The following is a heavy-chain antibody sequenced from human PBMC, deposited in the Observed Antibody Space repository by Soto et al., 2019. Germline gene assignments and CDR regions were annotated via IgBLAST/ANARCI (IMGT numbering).Heavy chain of an antibody. V-gene: IGHV3-9*01. D-gene: IGHD1-1*01. CDR3: IKETTPGGLDY. CDR1: GVTFDDSP. CDR2: ITANSDAV. Sequence: GGSLRLSCAVSGVTFDDSPMHWLRQVSGRGLEWVSGITANSDAVGYADSVKGRFTMSGDKAKNSLILEMNSLRTEDTALYYCIKETTPGGLDYWGLGTLVTVSS. J-gene: IGHJ4*02.